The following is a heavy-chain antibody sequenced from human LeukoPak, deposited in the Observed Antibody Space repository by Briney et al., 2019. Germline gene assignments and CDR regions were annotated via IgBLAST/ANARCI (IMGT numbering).Heavy chain of an antibody. CDR3: ARMAVAGQYNDY. V-gene: IGHV3-43*02. D-gene: IGHD6-19*01. J-gene: IGHJ4*02. CDR1: GFTFDDYA. Sequence: GGSLRLSCAASGFTFDDYAIHWVRQAPGKGLEWVSLISGDGDGTYYADSVKGRFTVSRDNSKNSLYLQMNSLRTEDTAIYYCARMAVAGQYNDYWGQGTLVTVSS. CDR2: ISGDGDGT.